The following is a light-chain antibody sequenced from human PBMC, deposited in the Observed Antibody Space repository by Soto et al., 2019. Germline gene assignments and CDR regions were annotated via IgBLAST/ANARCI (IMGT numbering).Light chain of an antibody. CDR1: QSISSW. CDR3: QQYSSYSPLT. Sequence: DIPLTQSPSTLSASLVDRVYIXCRASQSISSWLAWYQQKPGTAPKLLIYDAYSLESGTPSRFSGRRSGTEFTLTIASVQPEDFATYYCQQYSSYSPLTFGGGTKVDIK. J-gene: IGKJ4*01. CDR2: DAY. V-gene: IGKV1-5*01.